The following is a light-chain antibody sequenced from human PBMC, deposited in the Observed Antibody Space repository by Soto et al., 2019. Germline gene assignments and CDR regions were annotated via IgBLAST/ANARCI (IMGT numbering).Light chain of an antibody. CDR3: QQANSFPIT. V-gene: IGKV1-12*01. J-gene: IGKJ5*01. CDR2: AAS. CDR1: QGISSW. Sequence: DIQMTQSPSSVSSSVGDRVTISCRASQGISSWLAWYQQKPGEAPKLLLYAASSLQSGVPSRFSGSGSGTDFPLTISMLQPEYFAYYYCQQANSFPITFGQGTRLEIK.